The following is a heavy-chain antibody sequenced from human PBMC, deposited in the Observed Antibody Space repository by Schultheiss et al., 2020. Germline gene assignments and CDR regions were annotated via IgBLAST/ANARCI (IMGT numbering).Heavy chain of an antibody. Sequence: WGSLRLSCAASGFTFSTYWMSWVRQAPGKGLEWVANINHDGSEKNYVDSVKGRFTITRDNAKNSLYLQMNSLRAEDTAVYYCARRGLTGDYWGQGTLVTVSS. J-gene: IGHJ4*02. CDR1: GFTFSTYW. D-gene: IGHD7-27*01. V-gene: IGHV3-7*01. CDR3: ARRGLTGDY. CDR2: INHDGSEK.